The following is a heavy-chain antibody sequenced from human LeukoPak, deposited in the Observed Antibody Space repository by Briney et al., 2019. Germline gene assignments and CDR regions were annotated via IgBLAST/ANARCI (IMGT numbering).Heavy chain of an antibody. D-gene: IGHD2-2*01. J-gene: IGHJ4*02. Sequence: GGSLRLSCAASGFTFSSYAMHWVRQAPGKGLEWVAVISYDGSNKYYADSVKGRFTISRDNSKNTLYLQMNSLRAEDTAVYYCARSPLGYCSSTSCYAGKYFDYWGQGTLVTVSS. CDR1: GFTFSSYA. CDR3: ARSPLGYCSSTSCYAGKYFDY. V-gene: IGHV3-30*04. CDR2: ISYDGSNK.